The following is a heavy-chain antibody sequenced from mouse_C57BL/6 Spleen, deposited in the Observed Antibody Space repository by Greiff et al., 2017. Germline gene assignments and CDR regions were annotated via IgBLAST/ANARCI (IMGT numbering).Heavy chain of an antibody. V-gene: IGHV1-61*01. D-gene: IGHD1-1*01. CDR1: GYTFTSYW. CDR3: ARLGSSYPFDY. CDR2: IYPSDSET. J-gene: IGHJ2*01. Sequence: QVHVKQPGAELVRPGSSVKLSCKASGYTFTSYWMDWVKQRPGQGLEWIGNIYPSDSETHYNQKFKDKATLTVDKSSSTAYMQLSSLTSEDSAVYYCARLGSSYPFDYWGQGTTLTVSS.